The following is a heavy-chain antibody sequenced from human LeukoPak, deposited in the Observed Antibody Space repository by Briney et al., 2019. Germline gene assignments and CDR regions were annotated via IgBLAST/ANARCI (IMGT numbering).Heavy chain of an antibody. D-gene: IGHD2-2*01. CDR3: ARARRIYCSSTSCKEWWFDP. CDR2: IIPIFGTA. V-gene: IGHV1-69*05. J-gene: IGHJ5*02. CDR1: GGTFSSYA. Sequence: SVTVSFKASGGTFSSYAISWVRQAPGQGLEWMGGIIPIFGTANYAQKFQGRVTITTDESTSTAYMELSSLRSEDTAVYYCARARRIYCSSTSCKEWWFDPWGQGTLVTVSS.